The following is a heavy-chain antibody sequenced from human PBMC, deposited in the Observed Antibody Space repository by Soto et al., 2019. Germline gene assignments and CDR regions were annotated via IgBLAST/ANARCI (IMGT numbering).Heavy chain of an antibody. Sequence: EVQLVESGGVLVQPGGSLRLSCAASGFTFSSYEMNWVRQAPGKGLEWVSAISGSGGSTYYADSVKGRFTISRDNSKNTLYLQMNSLRAEDTAVYYCAKDRAIGCSSTSCHSNWFDPWGQGTLVTVSS. D-gene: IGHD2-2*01. CDR3: AKDRAIGCSSTSCHSNWFDP. CDR2: ISGSGGST. J-gene: IGHJ5*02. V-gene: IGHV3-23*04. CDR1: GFTFSSYE.